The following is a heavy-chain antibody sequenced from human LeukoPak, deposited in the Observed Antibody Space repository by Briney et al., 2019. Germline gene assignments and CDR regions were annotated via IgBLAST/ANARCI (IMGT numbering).Heavy chain of an antibody. J-gene: IGHJ4*02. V-gene: IGHV4-61*02. Sequence: SETLSLTCTVSGGPISSGNNYWSWIRQPAGKGLEWIGLFYSGENIHYNPSLKSRVTISVDTSKSHFSLHLSSVTAADTAVYYCARDPSVVVVAAIGPTLEDDYWGQGTLVTVSS. CDR3: ARDPSVVVVAAIGPTLEDDY. D-gene: IGHD2-15*01. CDR1: GGPISSGNNY. CDR2: FYSGENI.